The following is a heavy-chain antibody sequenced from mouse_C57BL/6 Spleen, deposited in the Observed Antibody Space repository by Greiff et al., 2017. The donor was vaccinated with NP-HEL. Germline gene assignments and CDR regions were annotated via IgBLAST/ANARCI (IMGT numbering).Heavy chain of an antibody. V-gene: IGHV5-12*01. CDR2: ISNGGGST. Sequence: EVQVVESGGGLVQPGGSLKLSCAASGFTFSDYYMYWVRQTPEKRLEWVAYISNGGGSTYYPDTVKGRFTISRDNAKNTLYLQMSRLKSEDTAMYYCARQLGRGEYYFDYWGQGTTLTVSS. D-gene: IGHD4-1*01. J-gene: IGHJ2*01. CDR1: GFTFSDYY. CDR3: ARQLGRGEYYFDY.